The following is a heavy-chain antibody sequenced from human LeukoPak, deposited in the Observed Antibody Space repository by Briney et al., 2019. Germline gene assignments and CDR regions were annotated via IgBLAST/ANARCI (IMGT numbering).Heavy chain of an antibody. J-gene: IGHJ6*03. CDR3: ARDANIAAAGKYYYYMDV. CDR2: IYYSGST. CDR1: GGSISSYY. D-gene: IGHD6-13*01. Sequence: SETLSLTCTVSGGSISSYYWSWIRQPPGKGLEWIGYIYYSGSTNYNPSLKSRVTISVGTSKNQFSLKLSSVTAADTAVYYCARDANIAAAGKYYYYMDVWGKGTTVTISS. V-gene: IGHV4-59*01.